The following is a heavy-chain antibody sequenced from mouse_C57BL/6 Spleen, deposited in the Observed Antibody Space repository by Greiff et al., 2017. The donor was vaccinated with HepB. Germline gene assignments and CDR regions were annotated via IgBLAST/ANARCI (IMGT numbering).Heavy chain of an antibody. CDR1: GYTFTSYW. J-gene: IGHJ3*01. CDR2: IDPSDSET. D-gene: IGHD2-3*01. V-gene: IGHV1-52*01. Sequence: QVQLQQPGAELVRPGSSVKLSCKASGYTFTSYWMHWVKQRPIQGLEWIGNIDPSDSETHYNQKFKDKATLTVDKSSSTAYMQLSSLTSEDSAVYYCAREGNYDDGWFAYWGQGTLVTVSA. CDR3: AREGNYDDGWFAY.